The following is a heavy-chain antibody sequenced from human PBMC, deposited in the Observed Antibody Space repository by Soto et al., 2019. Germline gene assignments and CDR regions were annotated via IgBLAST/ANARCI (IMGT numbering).Heavy chain of an antibody. Sequence: ETLSLSCAVYGGSFSCDYWSWISQPPGKGLEWIGEINPSGSTNYNPALKSRVTTPVHTSKNQFSLKLTSVTASDTAVFYCAGAYRRARQDCWGEGALVPGSS. J-gene: IGHJ4*02. CDR3: AGAYRRARQDC. CDR1: GGSFSCDY. V-gene: IGHV4-34*01. CDR2: INPSGST.